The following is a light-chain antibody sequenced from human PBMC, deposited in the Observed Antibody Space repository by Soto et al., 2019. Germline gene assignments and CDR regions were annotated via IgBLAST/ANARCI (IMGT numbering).Light chain of an antibody. J-gene: IGKJ5*01. V-gene: IGKV3-20*01. CDR2: GAS. Sequence: EIVLTQSPGTLSLSPGETATLSCRASQSVSSSYLAWYQQKPGQAPRLLIYGASSRATGIPDRFSGSGSGTDFTLTISRLEPEDFAVFYCQQYAVSPITFGQGTRLEIK. CDR3: QQYAVSPIT. CDR1: QSVSSSY.